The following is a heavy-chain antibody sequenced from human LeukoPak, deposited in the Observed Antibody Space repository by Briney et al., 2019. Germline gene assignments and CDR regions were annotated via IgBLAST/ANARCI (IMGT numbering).Heavy chain of an antibody. CDR1: GFTFSSYA. D-gene: IGHD1-26*01. V-gene: IGHV3-23*01. J-gene: IGHJ4*02. CDR3: AKDIEWELQSGFDY. Sequence: GGSLRLSCAASGFTFSSYAMSWVRQAPGKGLEWVSAISGSGGSTYYADSVKARFTISRDNSKNTLYLQMNSLRAEDTAVYYCAKDIEWELQSGFDYWGQGTLVTVSS. CDR2: ISGSGGST.